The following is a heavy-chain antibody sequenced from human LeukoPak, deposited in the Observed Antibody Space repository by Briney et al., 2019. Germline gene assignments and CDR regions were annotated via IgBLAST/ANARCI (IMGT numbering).Heavy chain of an antibody. CDR1: GFTFSSYW. V-gene: IGHV3-74*01. CDR2: IGGDGSST. Sequence: GGSLRLSCAASGFTFSSYWMHWVRQASGKGLVWVSRIGGDGSSTNYADSVKGRFTISRDNAKNTLYLQMNSLRAEDTAVYYCARERVAHDGFDFWGQGTMVTVSS. CDR3: ARERVAHDGFDF. J-gene: IGHJ3*01.